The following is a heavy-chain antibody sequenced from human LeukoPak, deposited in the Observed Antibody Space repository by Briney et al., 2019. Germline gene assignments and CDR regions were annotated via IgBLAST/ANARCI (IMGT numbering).Heavy chain of an antibody. J-gene: IGHJ4*02. CDR3: ARMPDYYGSSPDY. D-gene: IGHD3-10*01. CDR1: GGSISSSNW. Sequence: PSGTLSLTCAVSGGSISSSNWWSWVRQPPGKGLEWIGEIYHSGSTNYNPSLKSRVTISVDKSKNQFSLKLSSLTAADPAVYYCARMPDYYGSSPDYWGQGTLVTVSS. V-gene: IGHV4-4*02. CDR2: IYHSGST.